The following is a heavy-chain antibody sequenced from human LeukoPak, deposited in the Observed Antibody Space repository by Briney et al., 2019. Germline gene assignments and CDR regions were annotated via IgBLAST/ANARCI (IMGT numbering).Heavy chain of an antibody. D-gene: IGHD5-18*01. V-gene: IGHV4-4*07. J-gene: IGHJ3*02. CDR1: GGSISSYY. CDR3: ARADVDTAMADAYDAFDI. CDR2: IYTSGST. Sequence: SETLSLTCTVSGGSISSYYWSWIRQPAGKGLEWIGRIYTSGSTNYNPSLKSRVTMSVDTSKNQFSLELSSVTAADTAVYYCARADVDTAMADAYDAFDIWGQGTMVTVSS.